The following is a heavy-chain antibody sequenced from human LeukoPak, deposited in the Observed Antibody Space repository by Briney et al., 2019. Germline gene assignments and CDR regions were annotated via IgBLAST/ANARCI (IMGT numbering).Heavy chain of an antibody. CDR1: GFTFSSYE. Sequence: GGSLRLSCAASGFTFSSYEMNWVRQAPGKGLEWVSSISSSSSYIYYADSVKGRFTISRDNAKNSLYLQMNSLRAEDTAVYYCARGDTIVGGNWFDPWGQGTLVTVSS. V-gene: IGHV3-21*01. D-gene: IGHD3-22*01. CDR2: ISSSSSYI. CDR3: ARGDTIVGGNWFDP. J-gene: IGHJ5*02.